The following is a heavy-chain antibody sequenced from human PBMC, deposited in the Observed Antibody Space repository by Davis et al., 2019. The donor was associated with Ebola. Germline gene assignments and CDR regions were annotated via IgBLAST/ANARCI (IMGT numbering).Heavy chain of an antibody. V-gene: IGHV4-30-4*08. Sequence: PSETLSLTCTVSGGSISSSSYYWGWIRQPPGKGLEWIGYIYYSGSTYYNPSLKSRVTISVDTSKNQFSLKLSSVTAADTAVYYCARGDTGENWFDPWGQGTLVTVSS. CDR3: ARGDTGENWFDP. D-gene: IGHD7-27*01. CDR1: GGSISSSSYY. J-gene: IGHJ5*02. CDR2: IYYSGST.